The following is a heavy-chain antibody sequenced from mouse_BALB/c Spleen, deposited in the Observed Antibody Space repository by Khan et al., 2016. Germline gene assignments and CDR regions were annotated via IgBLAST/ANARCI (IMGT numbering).Heavy chain of an antibody. CDR3: ARDDRWFAY. J-gene: IGHJ3*01. CDR1: GFTFSDYY. V-gene: IGHV5-4*02. D-gene: IGHD2-14*01. Sequence: EVELVESGGGLVKPGGSLKLSCAAAGFTFSDYYMYWVRQTPEKRLEWVATISDGGSYTYYPDSVKGRFTISRDNAKNNLYLQMSSLKSEDTVMYYCARDDRWFAYWGQGTLVTVSA. CDR2: ISDGGSYT.